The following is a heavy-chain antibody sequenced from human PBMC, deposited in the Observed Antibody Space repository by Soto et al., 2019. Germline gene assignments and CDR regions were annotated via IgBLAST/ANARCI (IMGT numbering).Heavy chain of an antibody. CDR3: ARDGEGYRAFAF. Sequence: PSETLSLTCTVSGGSISSYYWSWIRQPPGKGLEWIGYIYYSGSTNYNPSLKSRVTMSIDASKNQFSLNLNSVTAADTAVYYCARDGEGYRAFAFWGQGTLVTVSS. J-gene: IGHJ4*02. D-gene: IGHD4-4*01. CDR1: GGSISSYY. V-gene: IGHV4-59*12. CDR2: IYYSGST.